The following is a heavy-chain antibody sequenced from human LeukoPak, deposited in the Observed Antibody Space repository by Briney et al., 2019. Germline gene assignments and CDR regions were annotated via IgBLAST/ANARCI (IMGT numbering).Heavy chain of an antibody. CDR1: GYTFTGYY. D-gene: IGHD3-9*01. CDR2: INPNSGGT. Sequence: ASVKVSCMASGYTFTGYYMHWVRQAPGQGLEWMGWINPNSGGTNYAQKLQGRVTMTRDTSISTAYMELSRLRSDDTAVYYCARGYYDILTGSPPLDVWGKGTTVTVSS. J-gene: IGHJ6*04. CDR3: ARGYYDILTGSPPLDV. V-gene: IGHV1-2*02.